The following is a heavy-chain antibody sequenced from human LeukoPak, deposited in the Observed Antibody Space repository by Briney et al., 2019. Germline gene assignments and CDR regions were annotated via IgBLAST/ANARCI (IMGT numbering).Heavy chain of an antibody. Sequence: PGGSLRLSCAASGFTFSSYRMSWVRQPPGKGLEWVAKIKQDGSEKYYVDSVEGRFTISRDNAKNSLYLQMNSLRAEDTAVYYCARGPTRANSSDYWGQGTLLTVSS. D-gene: IGHD2/OR15-2a*01. CDR2: IKQDGSEK. CDR3: ARGPTRANSSDY. CDR1: GFTFSSYR. V-gene: IGHV3-7*01. J-gene: IGHJ4*02.